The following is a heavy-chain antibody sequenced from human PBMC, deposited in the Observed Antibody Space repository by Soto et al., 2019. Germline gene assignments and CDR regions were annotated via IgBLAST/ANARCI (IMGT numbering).Heavy chain of an antibody. CDR1: GYTFSHFW. CDR2: IYPGDSDT. CDR3: ARQNYIRRGDYYYYGMDV. D-gene: IGHD1-7*01. J-gene: IGHJ6*02. Sequence: PGESLKISCKGSGYTFSHFWIGWVRQMPGKGLEWMGIIYPGDSDTRYSPSFQGQVTISADKSISSIYLQWSSLKASDTAIYFCARQNYIRRGDYYYYGMDVWGQGTTVTVSS. V-gene: IGHV5-51*01.